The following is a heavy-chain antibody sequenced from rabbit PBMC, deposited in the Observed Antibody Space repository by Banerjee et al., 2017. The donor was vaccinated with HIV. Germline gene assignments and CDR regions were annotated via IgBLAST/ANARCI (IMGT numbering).Heavy chain of an antibody. V-gene: IGHV1S40*01. CDR1: GFSFSSSYW. D-gene: IGHD6-1*01. Sequence: QSLEESGGDLVKPGASLTLTCTASGFSFSSSYWICWVRQAPGKGLEWIACIYAGSSGSTYYASWAKGRFPISKTSSTTVTLQMTSLTAADTATYFCARDTNNYGYVAYGDFGYYVNLWGQGTLVTVS. CDR3: ARDTNNYGYVAYGDFGYYVNL. CDR2: IYAGSSGST. J-gene: IGHJ4*01.